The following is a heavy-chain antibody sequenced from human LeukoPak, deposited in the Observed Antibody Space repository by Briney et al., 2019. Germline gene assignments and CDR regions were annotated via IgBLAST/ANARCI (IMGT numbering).Heavy chain of an antibody. CDR2: ISSSSSAI. CDR3: ARATMVRLDY. J-gene: IGHJ4*02. Sequence: GGSLRLSCAAFGFTFSSYSMNWVRQAPGKGLEWVSYISSSSSAIYYADSVKGRFTISRDNAKNSLYLQMYSLGAEDTAVYYCARATMVRLDYWGQGTLVTVSS. CDR1: GFTFSSYS. D-gene: IGHD3-10*01. V-gene: IGHV3-48*01.